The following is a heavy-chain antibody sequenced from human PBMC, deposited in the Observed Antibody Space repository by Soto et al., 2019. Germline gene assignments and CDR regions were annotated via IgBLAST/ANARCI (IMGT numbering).Heavy chain of an antibody. Sequence: ASVKVSCKASGYTFTSYGISWVRQAPGQGLEWMGWISAYNGNTNYAQKLQGRVTMTTDTSTSTAYMELSSLRSEDTAVYYCARDMSHRNYYDSSGYPPIPDYWGQGTLVTVSS. CDR3: ARDMSHRNYYDSSGYPPIPDY. CDR2: ISAYNGNT. V-gene: IGHV1-18*01. J-gene: IGHJ4*02. CDR1: GYTFTSYG. D-gene: IGHD3-22*01.